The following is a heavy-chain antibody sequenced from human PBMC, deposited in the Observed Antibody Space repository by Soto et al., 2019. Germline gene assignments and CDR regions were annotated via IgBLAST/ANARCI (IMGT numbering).Heavy chain of an antibody. J-gene: IGHJ6*02. CDR2: ISAYNGNT. V-gene: IGHV1-18*01. CDR3: ARDPRALRFLEWLPHGGMDV. Sequence: QVQLVQSGAEVKKPGASVKVSCKASGYTFTSYGISWVRQAPGQGLEWMGWISAYNGNTNYAQKLQGRATMTTDTSTRTAYMELRSLRSDDTAVYYCARDPRALRFLEWLPHGGMDVWGQGTTVTVSS. CDR1: GYTFTSYG. D-gene: IGHD3-3*01.